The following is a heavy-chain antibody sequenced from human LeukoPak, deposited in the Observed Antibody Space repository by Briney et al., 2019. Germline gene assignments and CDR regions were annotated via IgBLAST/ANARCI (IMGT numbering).Heavy chain of an antibody. CDR3: TKDRAVVVVAANFDY. V-gene: IGHV3-30*02. J-gene: IGHJ4*02. Sequence: GGSLRLSCAASGFTFSSYAMHWVRQAPGKGLEWVAFIRYDGSNKYYGDSVKGRFTISRDNSKNTLYLQMNSLRAEDTAVYYCTKDRAVVVVAANFDYWDQGTLVTVSS. CDR1: GFTFSSYA. CDR2: IRYDGSNK. D-gene: IGHD2-15*01.